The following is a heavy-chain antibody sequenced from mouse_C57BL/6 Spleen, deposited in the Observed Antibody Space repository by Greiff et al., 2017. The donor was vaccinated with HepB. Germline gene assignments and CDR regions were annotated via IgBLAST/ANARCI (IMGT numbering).Heavy chain of an antibody. CDR1: GYAFSSSW. V-gene: IGHV1-82*01. J-gene: IGHJ4*01. Sequence: QVQLQQSGPELVKPGASVKISCKASGYAFSSSWMNWVKQRPGKGLEWIGRIYPGDGDTNYNGKFKGKATLTADKSSSTAYMQLSSLTSEDSAVYFCARREGPHEYYYAMDDWGQGTSVTVSS. CDR2: IYPGDGDT. CDR3: ARREGPHEYYYAMDD.